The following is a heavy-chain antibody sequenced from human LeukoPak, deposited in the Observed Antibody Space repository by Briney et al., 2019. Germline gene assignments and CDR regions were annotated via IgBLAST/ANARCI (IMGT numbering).Heavy chain of an antibody. CDR2: INHSGST. CDR3: ARVRSAFDI. D-gene: IGHD3-3*01. CDR1: GGSFRGYY. Sequence: SETLSLTCAVSGGSFRGYYWNWIRQPPGKGLEWIGEINHSGSTSYNPSLKSRVTISVDTSKNQFSLKLTSVTAADTAVYYCARVRSAFDIWGQGTMVTVFS. V-gene: IGHV4-34*01. J-gene: IGHJ3*02.